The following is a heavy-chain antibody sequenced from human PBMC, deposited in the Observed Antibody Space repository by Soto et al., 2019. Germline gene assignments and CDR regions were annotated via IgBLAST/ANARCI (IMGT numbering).Heavy chain of an antibody. CDR1: GGSISSGGYS. V-gene: IGHV4-30-2*01. J-gene: IGHJ2*01. Sequence: QLQLQESGSGLVKPSQTLSLTCAVSGGSISSGGYSWSWIRQPPGKGLEWIGYIYHSGSTYYNPSLWCLVTLSLVRSKKQFSLKLTSVTAADPAGDYCARVPGLWVRGTLVTVSS. CDR3: ARVPGL. CDR2: IYHSGST.